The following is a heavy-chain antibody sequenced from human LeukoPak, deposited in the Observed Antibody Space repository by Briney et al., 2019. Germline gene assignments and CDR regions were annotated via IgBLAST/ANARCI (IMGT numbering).Heavy chain of an antibody. D-gene: IGHD3-22*01. J-gene: IGHJ3*02. V-gene: IGHV3-66*01. CDR3: ASSSSGYYYGYDAFNI. Sequence: SGGSLRLSCAASGFTFSSYAMSWVRQAPGKGLEWVSVIYSGGSTYYADSVKGRFTISRDNSKNTLYLQMNSLRAEDTAVYYCASSSSGYYYGYDAFNIWGQGTMVTVSS. CDR1: GFTFSSYA. CDR2: IYSGGST.